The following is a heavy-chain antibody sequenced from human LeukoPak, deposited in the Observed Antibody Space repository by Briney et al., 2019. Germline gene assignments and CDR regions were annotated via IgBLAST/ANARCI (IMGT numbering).Heavy chain of an antibody. V-gene: IGHV3-23*01. Sequence: GGSLRLSCAASGFTFNTYAMSWVRQGPGKGLEWVSGISANVIHTNYADSVKGRFTISRDNAKNSLYLQMNSLRAEDTAVYYCARESYDFWSGPTPFDYWGQGTLVTVSS. CDR2: ISANVIHT. J-gene: IGHJ4*02. D-gene: IGHD3-3*01. CDR1: GFTFNTYA. CDR3: ARESYDFWSGPTPFDY.